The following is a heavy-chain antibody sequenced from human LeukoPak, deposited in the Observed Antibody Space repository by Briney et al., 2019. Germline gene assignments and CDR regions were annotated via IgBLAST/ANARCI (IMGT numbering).Heavy chain of an antibody. CDR2: FDPEDGET. Sequence: ASVKVSCKVSGYTLTELSMHWVRQAPGKGLEWMGGFDPEDGETIYAQKFQGRVTMTEDTSTDTAYMELRSLRSDDTAVYYCARQAGQWAPFDYWGQGTLVTVSS. J-gene: IGHJ4*02. V-gene: IGHV1-24*01. CDR1: GYTLTELS. CDR3: ARQAGQWAPFDY. D-gene: IGHD6-19*01.